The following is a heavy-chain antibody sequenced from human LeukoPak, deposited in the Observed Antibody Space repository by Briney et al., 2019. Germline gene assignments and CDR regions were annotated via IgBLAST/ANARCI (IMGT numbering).Heavy chain of an antibody. CDR3: ARMPPYYYGMDV. Sequence: GGSLRLSCAASGFTFSSYGMPWVRQAPGKGLEWVAVIWYDGSNKYYADSVKGRSTISRDNSKNTLYLQMNSLRAEDTAVYYCARMPPYYYGMDVWGQGTTVTVSS. CDR2: IWYDGSNK. CDR1: GFTFSSYG. V-gene: IGHV3-33*01. J-gene: IGHJ6*02. D-gene: IGHD2-2*01.